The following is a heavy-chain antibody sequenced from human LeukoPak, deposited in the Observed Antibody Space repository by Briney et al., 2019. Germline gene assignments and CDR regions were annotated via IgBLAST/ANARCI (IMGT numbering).Heavy chain of an antibody. J-gene: IGHJ4*02. CDR3: AKGVAAADPLFDY. CDR2: ISYDGSNK. CDR1: GFTFSSYG. Sequence: GRSLRLSCAASGFTFSSYGMHWVRQAPGKGLEWVAVISYDGSNKYYADSVKGRFTISRDNSKNTLFLQMNSLRTKDTAVYYCAKGVAAADPLFDYWGQGTLVTVSS. V-gene: IGHV3-30*18. D-gene: IGHD6-13*01.